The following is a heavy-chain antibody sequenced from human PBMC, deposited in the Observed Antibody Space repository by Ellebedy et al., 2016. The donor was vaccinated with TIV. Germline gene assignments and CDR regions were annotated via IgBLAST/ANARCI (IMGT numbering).Heavy chain of an antibody. Sequence: GESLKISCAASGFTFSSYGMHWVRQAPGKGLEWVAFIRYDGSNKYYADPVKGRFTISRDNAKNSLYLQMNSLRAEDTAVYYCARGANYYDSSGILGYWGQGTLVTVSS. CDR3: ARGANYYDSSGILGY. V-gene: IGHV3-30*02. J-gene: IGHJ4*02. CDR1: GFTFSSYG. D-gene: IGHD3-22*01. CDR2: IRYDGSNK.